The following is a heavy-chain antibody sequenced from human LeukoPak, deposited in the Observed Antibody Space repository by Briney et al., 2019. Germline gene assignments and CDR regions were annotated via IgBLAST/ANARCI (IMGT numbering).Heavy chain of an antibody. D-gene: IGHD5-12*01. Sequence: PGGSLRLSCAASGFTFSSYGMHWVRQAPGKGLEWVSAISGSGGSTYYADSVKGRFTISRDNSKNTLYLQMNSLRAEDTAVYYCAKGGYSGYGPMYYFDYWGQGTLVTVSS. CDR3: AKGGYSGYGPMYYFDY. J-gene: IGHJ4*02. V-gene: IGHV3-23*01. CDR1: GFTFSSYG. CDR2: ISGSGGST.